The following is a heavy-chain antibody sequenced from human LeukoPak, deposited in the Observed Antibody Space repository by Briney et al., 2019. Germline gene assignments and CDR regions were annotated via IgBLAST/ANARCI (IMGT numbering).Heavy chain of an antibody. CDR1: GGSFSDYY. J-gene: IGHJ4*02. CDR2: INHSGST. CDR3: ARKGGLAARHGPIDY. V-gene: IGHV4-34*01. Sequence: SSEALSLTCAVYGGSFSDYYWSWIRQPPGRGLEWIGEINHSGSTNYNPSSKSRVTISVDTSKNQFSLKLSSVTAADTAVYYCARKGGLAARHGPIDYWGQGTLVTVSS. D-gene: IGHD6-6*01.